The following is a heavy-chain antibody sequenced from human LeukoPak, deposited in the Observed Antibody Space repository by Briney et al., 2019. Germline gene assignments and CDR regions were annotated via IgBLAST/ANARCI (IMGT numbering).Heavy chain of an antibody. V-gene: IGHV4-59*01. D-gene: IGHD7-27*01. CDR1: GGSISSDY. J-gene: IGHJ4*02. CDR3: ARGANWGSPDY. Sequence: PSETLSLTCGVSGGSISSDYWSWIRQSPGKGLEWIGYIYYSGTTSYNPSLKSRVTISLDTSKNQFSLKLSSVTAADTAVYYCARGANWGSPDYWGQGTLVTVSS. CDR2: IYYSGTT.